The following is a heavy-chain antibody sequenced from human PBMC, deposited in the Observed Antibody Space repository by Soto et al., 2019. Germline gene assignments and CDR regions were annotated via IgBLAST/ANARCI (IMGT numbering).Heavy chain of an antibody. CDR1: GGSFSCYY. CDR2: INHSGST. J-gene: IGHJ4*02. V-gene: IGHV4-34*01. Sequence: SETLSLTCAVYGGSFSCYYWSWIRQPPGKGLEWIGEINHSGSTNYNPSLKSRVTISVDTSKNQFSLKLSSVTAADTAVYYCASLYYYDSSGYYRDYWGQGTLVTVSS. CDR3: ASLYYYDSSGYYRDY. D-gene: IGHD3-22*01.